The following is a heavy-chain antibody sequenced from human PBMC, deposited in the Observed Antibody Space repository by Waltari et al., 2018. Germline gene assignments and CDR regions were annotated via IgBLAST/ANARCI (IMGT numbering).Heavy chain of an antibody. V-gene: IGHV3-74*01. D-gene: IGHD6-19*01. Sequence: EVQLVESGGGLVQPGGYLRLSCAASGFTFSSYWMHWVRQAPGKGLVWVSRINSDGSSTSYADSVKGRFTISRDNAKNTLYLQMNSLRAEDTAVYYCARDGGWQGGDFDYWGQGTLVTVSS. CDR2: INSDGSST. J-gene: IGHJ4*02. CDR1: GFTFSSYW. CDR3: ARDGGWQGGDFDY.